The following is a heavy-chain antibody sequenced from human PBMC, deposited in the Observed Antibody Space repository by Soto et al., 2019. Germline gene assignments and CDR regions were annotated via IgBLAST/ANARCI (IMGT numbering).Heavy chain of an antibody. CDR2: ISAYNGNT. J-gene: IGHJ4*02. CDR3: AREGYYDSSGYYDVDYFHY. D-gene: IGHD3-22*01. V-gene: IGHV1-18*01. Sequence: QVQLVQSGAEVKKPGASVKVSCKASGYTFTSYVISWVRQAPGQGLEWMGWISAYNGNTNYAQKPQGRVTMTTDTPTSTAYMELRSLRSDDTAVYYCAREGYYDSSGYYDVDYFHYWGQGTLVTVSS. CDR1: GYTFTSYV.